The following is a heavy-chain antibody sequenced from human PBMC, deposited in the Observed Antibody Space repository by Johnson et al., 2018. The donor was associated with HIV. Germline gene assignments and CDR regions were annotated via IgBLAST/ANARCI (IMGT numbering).Heavy chain of an antibody. J-gene: IGHJ3*02. CDR3: TRDSLMQVIRFGAFDI. Sequence: VQLVESGGGVVRPGGSLRLSCAASGFTFDDYGMSWVRQAPGKGLEWVSGINWNGGSTGYADSVKGRFTISRDNAKNSLYLQMNSLKTEDTAVYYCTRDSLMQVIRFGAFDIWGQGTMVSVSS. V-gene: IGHV3-20*04. CDR1: GFTFDDYG. D-gene: IGHD3-16*01. CDR2: INWNGGST.